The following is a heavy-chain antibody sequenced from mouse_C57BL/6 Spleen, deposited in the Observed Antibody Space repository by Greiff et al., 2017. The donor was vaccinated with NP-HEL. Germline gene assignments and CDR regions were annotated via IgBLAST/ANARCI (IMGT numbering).Heavy chain of an antibody. Sequence: EVQGVESGGDLVKPGGSLKLSCAASGFTFSSYGMSWVRQTPDKRLEWVATISSGGSYTYYPDSVKGRFTFSRDNAKNTLYLQMSSLKSEDTAMYYCASTHYGNPAGFAYWGQGTLVTVSA. V-gene: IGHV5-6*01. CDR3: ASTHYGNPAGFAY. CDR2: ISSGGSYT. J-gene: IGHJ3*01. D-gene: IGHD2-1*01. CDR1: GFTFSSYG.